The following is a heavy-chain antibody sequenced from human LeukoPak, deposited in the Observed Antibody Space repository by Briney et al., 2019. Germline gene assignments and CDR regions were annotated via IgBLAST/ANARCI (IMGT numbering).Heavy chain of an antibody. Sequence: PGGSLRLSCAPSGFTFSSYAMGWVRLAPGKGRGWVSSISGSGGSTSYADYVKRRFTISRDNSKNTLYLQMISLRAEDTAVYYCANIVPAAMREHNNDYWGQGTLVTVSS. CDR2: ISGSGGST. CDR1: GFTFSSYA. CDR3: ANIVPAAMREHNNDY. V-gene: IGHV3-23*01. D-gene: IGHD2-2*01. J-gene: IGHJ4*02.